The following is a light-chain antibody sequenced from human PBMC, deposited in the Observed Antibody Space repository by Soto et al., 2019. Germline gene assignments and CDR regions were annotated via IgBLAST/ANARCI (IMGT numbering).Light chain of an antibody. Sequence: EIVLTQSPGTLSLSPGERATLSCRASQSVSSSYLAWYQQKPGQAPRLLIYGASSRATVIPDRFSGSGSGTDVTVTISRLEPEDFAVYSCEQYGSSPPMYTFGQGTKLEIK. CDR3: EQYGSSPPMYT. J-gene: IGKJ2*01. CDR1: QSVSSSY. CDR2: GAS. V-gene: IGKV3-20*01.